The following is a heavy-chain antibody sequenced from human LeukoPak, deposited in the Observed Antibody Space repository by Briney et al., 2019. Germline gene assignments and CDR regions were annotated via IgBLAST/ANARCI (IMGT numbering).Heavy chain of an antibody. J-gene: IGHJ4*02. CDR3: ARLVVTARNDY. CDR1: GFTFSSYS. V-gene: IGHV3-48*01. Sequence: PGGSLRLSCAASGFTFSSYSMNWVRQAPGKGLEWVSYISSSSSTIYYADSVKGRFTISRDNAKNSLYLQMNSLRAEDTAVYYCARLVVTARNDYWGQGTLAAVSS. CDR2: ISSSSSTI. D-gene: IGHD2-21*02.